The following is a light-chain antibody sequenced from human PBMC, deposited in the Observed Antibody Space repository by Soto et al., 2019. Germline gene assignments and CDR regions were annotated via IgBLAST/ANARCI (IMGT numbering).Light chain of an antibody. CDR3: SSYTSSSTVV. V-gene: IGLV2-14*03. CDR1: SSDVGGYNY. CDR2: DVN. Sequence: QSVLTQPASVSGSPGQSITISCTGTSSDVGGYNYVSWYQQHPGKAPRLMIYDVNDRPSGVSSRFSGSKSGNTASLTISGLQAEDEADYYCSSYTSSSTVVFGGGTKLTVL. J-gene: IGLJ2*01.